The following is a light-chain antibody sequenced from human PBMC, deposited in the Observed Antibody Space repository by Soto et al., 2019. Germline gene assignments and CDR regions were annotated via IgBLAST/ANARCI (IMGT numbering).Light chain of an antibody. J-gene: IGKJ4*01. Sequence: DIHVTQSPSSLSASIGDRVTITCRASQGISNYLAWFQQKPGTVPKLLIYAASTLQSGVPSRFSGSGSGTDFTLTIISLQPEDVATYYCQKYKSALLTFGGGTNVDI. CDR1: QGISNY. V-gene: IGKV1-27*01. CDR2: AAS. CDR3: QKYKSALLT.